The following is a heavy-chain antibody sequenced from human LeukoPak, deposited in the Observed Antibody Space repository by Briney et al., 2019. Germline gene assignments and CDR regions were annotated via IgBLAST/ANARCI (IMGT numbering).Heavy chain of an antibody. CDR3: AYRPPDINSWYTY. V-gene: IGHV4-59*08. CDR2: IYYSGST. J-gene: IGHJ4*02. D-gene: IGHD6-13*01. CDR1: GGSISSYY. Sequence: SETLSLTCTVSGGSISSYYWSWIRQPPGKGLEWIGYIYYSGSTNYNPSLKSRVTISVDTSKNQFSLKLSSVTAADTAVYYCAYRPPDINSWYTYWGQGTLVTVSS.